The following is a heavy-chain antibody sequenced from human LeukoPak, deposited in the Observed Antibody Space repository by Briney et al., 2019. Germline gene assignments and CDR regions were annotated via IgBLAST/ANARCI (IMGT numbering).Heavy chain of an antibody. CDR2: IYTRGST. CDR3: ASGIAAAGTGGIWFDP. Sequence: KSSETLSLTCTVSDVSISSTRYYWSWIRQPAGKGLEWIGRIYTRGSTNYNPSLKSRVTISVDTSKNQFSLKLSSVTAADTAVYYCASGIAAAGTGGIWFDPWGQGTLVTVSS. CDR1: DVSISSTRYY. D-gene: IGHD6-13*01. J-gene: IGHJ5*02. V-gene: IGHV4-61*02.